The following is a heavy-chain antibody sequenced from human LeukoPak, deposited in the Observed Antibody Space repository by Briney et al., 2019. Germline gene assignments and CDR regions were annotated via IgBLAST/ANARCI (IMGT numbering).Heavy chain of an antibody. V-gene: IGHV3-74*01. CDR3: ARLIAARLEGDY. CDR2: INSDGTNT. Sequence: PGGSLRLSCSASGFTFSSYLMHWVRQAPGKGLVWVARINSDGTNTNYADSVKGRFTFSRDNAKNTLYLQMNSLRAEDTAVYYCARLIAARLEGDYWGQGTLVTVSS. CDR1: GFTFSSYL. D-gene: IGHD6-6*01. J-gene: IGHJ4*02.